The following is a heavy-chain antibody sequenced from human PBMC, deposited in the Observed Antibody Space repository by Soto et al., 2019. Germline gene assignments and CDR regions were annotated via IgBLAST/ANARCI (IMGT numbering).Heavy chain of an antibody. CDR1: GGTFSSYT. V-gene: IGHV1-69*12. CDR2: IIPIFGTA. Sequence: QVQLVQSGAEVKKPGSSVTVSCKASGGTFSSYTISWVRQAPGQGLEWMGGIIPIFGTANYAQKFQGRVTITADESTSTASMELRSLRSEDTAVYYCARGNHRWLQLWYFDLWGRGTLVTVSS. CDR3: ARGNHRWLQLWYFDL. D-gene: IGHD5-12*01. J-gene: IGHJ2*01.